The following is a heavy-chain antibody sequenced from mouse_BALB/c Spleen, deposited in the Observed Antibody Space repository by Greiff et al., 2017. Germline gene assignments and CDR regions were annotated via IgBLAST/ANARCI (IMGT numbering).Heavy chain of an antibody. CDR3: ARDRDAMDY. J-gene: IGHJ4*01. CDR2: IDPSDSET. V-gene: IGHV1S127*01. CDR1: GYSFTSYW. D-gene: IGHD3-2*01. Sequence: VQLQQSGPQLVRPGASVKISCKASGYSFTSYWMHWVKQRPGQGLEWIGMIDPSDSETRLNQKFKDKATLTVDKSSSTAYMQLSSPTSEDSPVYYCARDRDAMDYWGQGTSVTVSS.